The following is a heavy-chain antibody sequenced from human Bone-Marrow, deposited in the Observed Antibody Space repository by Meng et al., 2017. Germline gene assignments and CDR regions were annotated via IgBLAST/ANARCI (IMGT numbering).Heavy chain of an antibody. CDR3: ARAMGILGRFDF. Sequence: VQLEQSGNEVKEPGASGKVSCKASEYVFAAYIIHWVRQAPGQGPEWMGWINPNGGGPNYALKFQGRVTMTSDTSIDTAYMELTSLTSDDTAVYYCARAMGILGRFDFWGQGTLVTVSS. CDR1: EYVFAAYI. CDR2: INPNGGGP. J-gene: IGHJ4*02. D-gene: IGHD3-10*01. V-gene: IGHV1-2*02.